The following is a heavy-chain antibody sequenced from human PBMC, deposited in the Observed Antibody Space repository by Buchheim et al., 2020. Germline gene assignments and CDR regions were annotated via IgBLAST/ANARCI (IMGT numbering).Heavy chain of an antibody. D-gene: IGHD1-26*01. V-gene: IGHV3-30*18. CDR1: GFTFSSYG. Sequence: QVQLVESGGGVVQPGRSLRLSCAASGFTFSSYGMHWVRQAPGKGLEWVAVISYDGSNKYYADSVKGRFTISRDNSKNTLYLQMNSLRAEDTAVYYCANLVASGGYAFDYWGQGTL. CDR2: ISYDGSNK. J-gene: IGHJ4*02. CDR3: ANLVASGGYAFDY.